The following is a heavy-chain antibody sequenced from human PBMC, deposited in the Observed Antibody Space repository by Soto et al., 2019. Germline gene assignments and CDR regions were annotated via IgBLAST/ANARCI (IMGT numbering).Heavy chain of an antibody. CDR1: GFTFSSYA. CDR3: ARDVEIGVGCSRTSCFLPFVYYGMDV. CDR2: IWYNGSNK. J-gene: IGHJ6*02. V-gene: IGHV3-33*01. Sequence: GGSLRLSCAASGFTFSSYAMHWVRQAPGKGLEWVAVIWYNGSNKYYADSVKGRFTISRDNSKNTLYLQMNSLRAEDTAVYYCARDVEIGVGCSRTSCFLPFVYYGMDVWGQGTMVTVSS. D-gene: IGHD2-2*01.